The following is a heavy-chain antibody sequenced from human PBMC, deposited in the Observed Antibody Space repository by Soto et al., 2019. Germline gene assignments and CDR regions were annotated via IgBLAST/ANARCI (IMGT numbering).Heavy chain of an antibody. CDR2: ISWNSGSI. Sequence: GGSLRLSCAASGFTFDDYAMHWVRQAPGKGLEWVSGISWNSGSIGYADSVKGRFTISRDNAKNSLYLQMNSLRAEDTALYYCAKDRGGYDYDLGWFDPWGQGTLVTVSS. J-gene: IGHJ5*02. CDR1: GFTFDDYA. CDR3: AKDRGGYDYDLGWFDP. V-gene: IGHV3-9*01. D-gene: IGHD5-12*01.